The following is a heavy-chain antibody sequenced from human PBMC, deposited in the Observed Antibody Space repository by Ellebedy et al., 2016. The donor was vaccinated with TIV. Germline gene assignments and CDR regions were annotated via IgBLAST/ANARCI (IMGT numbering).Heavy chain of an antibody. Sequence: GESLKISXAASGFTLSGSAMHWVRQASGKGLEWVGRIRSKPNSYSTAYAASVKGRFTISRDDSKNTLYLQMNSLGVEDAAVYYCAKKGDGSGSYCKFDYWGQGTLVTVSS. D-gene: IGHD3-10*01. CDR1: GFTLSGSA. J-gene: IGHJ4*02. CDR2: IRSKPNSYST. V-gene: IGHV3-73*01. CDR3: AKKGDGSGSYCKFDY.